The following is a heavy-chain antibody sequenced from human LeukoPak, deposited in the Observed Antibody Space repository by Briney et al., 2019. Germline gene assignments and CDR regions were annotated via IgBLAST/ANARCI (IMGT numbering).Heavy chain of an antibody. J-gene: IGHJ4*02. D-gene: IGHD4-17*01. V-gene: IGHV1-2*02. Sequence: ASVKVSCKASGYTFTGYYMHWVRQAPGEGLEWMGWINPNSGGTHYAQKFQGRVTMTRDTSISTAYMELSRLTSEDTAVYYCARALRYGDFDYWGQGTLVTVSS. CDR3: ARALRYGDFDY. CDR1: GYTFTGYY. CDR2: INPNSGGT.